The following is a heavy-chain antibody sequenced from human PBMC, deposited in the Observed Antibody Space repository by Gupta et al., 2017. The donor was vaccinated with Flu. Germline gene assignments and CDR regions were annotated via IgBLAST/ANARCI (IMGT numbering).Heavy chain of an antibody. V-gene: IGHV3-33*01. CDR2: IWFDGNNK. CDR3: ARDHRSPHSSNRLDF. D-gene: IGHD6-13*01. Sequence: QVQLVESGGGVVQPGRSLRLSCAASGFIFSDYGMHWVRQAPGKGLEWVAVIWFDGNNKVYADSVKGRFTISKDNSKNTLYLQMNSLRAEDTAVYYCARDHRSPHSSNRLDFWGQGTLVTVSS. J-gene: IGHJ4*02. CDR1: GFIFSDYG.